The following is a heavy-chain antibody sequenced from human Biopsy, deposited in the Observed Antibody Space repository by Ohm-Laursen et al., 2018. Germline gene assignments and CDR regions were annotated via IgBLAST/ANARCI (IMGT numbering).Heavy chain of an antibody. CDR1: RFTFSDYF. V-gene: IGHV3-11*01. J-gene: IGHJ4*02. CDR3: ATDGAGSYNEN. CDR2: ISSSGITA. D-gene: IGHD3-10*01. Sequence: SLRLSCTAPRFTFSDYFMSWIRQAPGKGLEWVSYISSSGITAHYADSVKGRFTISRDNAKNSLYLQMNSLRAEDTAIYYCATDGAGSYNENWGQGTLVSVSS.